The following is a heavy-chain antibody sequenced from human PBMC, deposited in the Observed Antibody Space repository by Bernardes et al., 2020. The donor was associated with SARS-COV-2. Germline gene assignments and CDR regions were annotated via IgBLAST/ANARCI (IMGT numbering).Heavy chain of an antibody. CDR2: IWYDGSNK. J-gene: IGHJ6*02. D-gene: IGHD6-6*01. CDR1: GFTFSSYG. CDR3: AREGSSSHYYYGMDV. Sequence: SLRLSCAASGFTFSSYGMHWVRQAPGKGLEWVAVIWYDGSNKYYADSVKGRFTISRDNSKNTLYLQMNSLRAEDTAVYYCAREGSSSHYYYGMDVWGQGTTVTVSS. V-gene: IGHV3-33*01.